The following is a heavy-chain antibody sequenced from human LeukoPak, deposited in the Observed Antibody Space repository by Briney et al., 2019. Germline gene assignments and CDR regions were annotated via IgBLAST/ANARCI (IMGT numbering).Heavy chain of an antibody. V-gene: IGHV1-2*02. J-gene: IGHJ6*02. CDR3: AREKGPDYDLLTGYSSGGMDV. CDR1: GYTFTGYY. D-gene: IGHD3-9*01. Sequence: ASVKVSCKASGYTFTGYYMHWVRQAPGQGLEWMGWINPNSGGTNYAQKFQGRVTMTRDTSISTAYMELSRLRSDDTAVYYCAREKGPDYDLLTGYSSGGMDVWGQGTTVTVSS. CDR2: INPNSGGT.